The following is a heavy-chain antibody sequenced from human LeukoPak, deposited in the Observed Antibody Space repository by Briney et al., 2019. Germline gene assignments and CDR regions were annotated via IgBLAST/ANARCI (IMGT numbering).Heavy chain of an antibody. J-gene: IGHJ4*02. V-gene: IGHV3-23*01. CDR3: AKEGDDSGDY. Sequence: GGSLRLSCGASGFTFSSYAMAWVRQAPGKGLEWVSAIRGTGSSTYYADSVKGRFTISRDNSKSTLYLQMNSLRAEDTAIYFCAKEGDDSGDYWDQGTLVTVSS. CDR2: IRGTGSST. D-gene: IGHD1-26*01. CDR1: GFTFSSYA.